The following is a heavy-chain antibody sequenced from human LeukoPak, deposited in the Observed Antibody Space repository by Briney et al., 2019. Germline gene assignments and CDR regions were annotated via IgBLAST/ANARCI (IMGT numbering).Heavy chain of an antibody. Sequence: GRSLRLSCGVSGFIFSRYGMHWVRQAPGKGLEWVAVIWYDGSNKYYADSVKGRFTISRDNSKNTPSLQMTSLRADDTAVYYCARGEESGIFDYFDYWGQGTLVTVSS. CDR3: ARGEESGIFDYFDY. D-gene: IGHD2-15*01. CDR1: GFIFSRYG. V-gene: IGHV3-33*01. CDR2: IWYDGSNK. J-gene: IGHJ4*02.